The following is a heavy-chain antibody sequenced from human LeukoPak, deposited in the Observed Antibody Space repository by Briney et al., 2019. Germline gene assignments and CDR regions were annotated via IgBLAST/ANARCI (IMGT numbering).Heavy chain of an antibody. CDR1: GGTFSSYG. CDR3: ARGGYSEAYYYDSSGYYSWSKFDY. Sequence: ASVKVSCKASGGTFSSYGISWVRQAPGQGLEWMGGIIPMFGTTSYAQKFQGRVTITADESTSTAYMELSSLRSEDTAVYYCARGGYSEAYYYDSSGYYSWSKFDYWGQGTLVTVSS. D-gene: IGHD3-22*01. V-gene: IGHV1-69*01. J-gene: IGHJ4*02. CDR2: IIPMFGTT.